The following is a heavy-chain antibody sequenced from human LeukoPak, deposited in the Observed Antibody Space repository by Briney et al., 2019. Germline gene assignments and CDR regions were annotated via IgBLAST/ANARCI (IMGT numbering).Heavy chain of an antibody. D-gene: IGHD5-18*01. CDR1: GYTFNDYF. CDR2: INPNSGAT. J-gene: IGHJ4*02. Sequence: GASVKVSCKASGYTFNDYFMHWVRQAPGQGLEWMGWINPNSGATNSAQKFQGGVTMTRDTSISTAYMELRRLRSDDTAVYYCATLRENNYGYYWGQGTLVTVSS. V-gene: IGHV1-2*02. CDR3: ATLRENNYGYY.